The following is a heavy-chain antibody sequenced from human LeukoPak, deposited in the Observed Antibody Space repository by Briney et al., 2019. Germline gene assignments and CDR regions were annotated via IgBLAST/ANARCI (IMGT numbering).Heavy chain of an antibody. V-gene: IGHV3-21*01. Sequence: GESLRLSCAASGFTFSHYSMNWVRQAPGKGLEWVSSISGSSSYIYYPDSVKGRLTISRHNAKNSLFLEMNSLRAEDTAVYYCARDWEEYCSGGSCSSFQHWGQGTLVTVSS. D-gene: IGHD2-15*01. J-gene: IGHJ1*01. CDR3: ARDWEEYCSGGSCSSFQH. CDR2: ISGSSSYI. CDR1: GFTFSHYS.